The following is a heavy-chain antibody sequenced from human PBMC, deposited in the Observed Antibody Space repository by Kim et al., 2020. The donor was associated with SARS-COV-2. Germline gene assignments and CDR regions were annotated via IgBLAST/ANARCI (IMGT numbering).Heavy chain of an antibody. CDR2: IDPSDSYT. Sequence: GASLKISCKGSGYSFTSYWISWVRQMPGKGLEWMGRIDPSDSYTNYSPSFQGHVTISADKSISTAYLQWSSLKASDTAMYYCARHRGARLRWTYINYYYYGMDVWGQGTTVTVSS. CDR1: GYSFTSYW. V-gene: IGHV5-10-1*01. CDR3: ARHRGARLRWTYINYYYYGMDV. J-gene: IGHJ6*02. D-gene: IGHD3-10*01.